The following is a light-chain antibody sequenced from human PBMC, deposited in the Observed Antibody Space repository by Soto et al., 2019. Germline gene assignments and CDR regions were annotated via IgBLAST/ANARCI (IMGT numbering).Light chain of an antibody. V-gene: IGKV3-15*01. CDR2: DAS. Sequence: IVMTQSPATLSVSPGERATLSCRASQSVSSNLAWYQQKPGQAPRLVIYDASTRTTGIPARFSGSGSGTEFTLTIDSLQSEDFAVYYCQQYNNWPRTFGQGTKVDIK. J-gene: IGKJ1*01. CDR1: QSVSSN. CDR3: QQYNNWPRT.